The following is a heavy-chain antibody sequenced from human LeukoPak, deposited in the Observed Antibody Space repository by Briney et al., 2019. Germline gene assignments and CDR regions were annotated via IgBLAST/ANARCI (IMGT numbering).Heavy chain of an antibody. Sequence: PGGSLRLSCAASGSTFSNAWMSWVRQAPGKGLEWVGRIKSKVDDEMTDYGAPVKGRFTISRDDSKHMIYLQMNSPKSEDTAMYYCTKDLPFTRGGVIVYWGQGTLVSVSS. D-gene: IGHD3-16*01. CDR2: IKSKVDDEMT. CDR3: TKDLPFTRGGVIVY. J-gene: IGHJ4*02. CDR1: GSTFSNAW. V-gene: IGHV3-15*01.